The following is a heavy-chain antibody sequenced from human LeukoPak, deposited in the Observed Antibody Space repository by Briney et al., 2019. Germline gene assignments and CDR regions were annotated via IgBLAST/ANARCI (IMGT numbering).Heavy chain of an antibody. Sequence: GGSLRLSCGASGFTFSRYWMHWVRQAPGKGLVWVSRINSDGSTTTYADSVKGRFTISRDNAKNTLHLQMNSLRVEDTAVYYCVSPLLRGDWGQRALVTVSS. CDR2: INSDGSTT. J-gene: IGHJ4*02. D-gene: IGHD3-10*01. CDR3: VSPLLRGD. CDR1: GFTFSRYW. V-gene: IGHV3-74*01.